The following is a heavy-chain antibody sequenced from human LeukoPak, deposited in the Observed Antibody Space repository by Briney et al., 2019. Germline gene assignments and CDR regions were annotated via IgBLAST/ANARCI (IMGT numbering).Heavy chain of an antibody. CDR3: AKVNGDCKGYYYYYMDV. CDR2: ISGSGGST. CDR1: GFTFSSYA. V-gene: IGHV3-23*01. J-gene: IGHJ6*03. Sequence: GGSLRLSYAASGFTFSSYAMSWVRQAPGKGLEWVSAISGSGGSTYYADSVKGRFTISRDNSKNTLYLQMNSLRAEDTAVYYCAKVNGDCKGYYYYYMDVWGKGTTVTVSS. D-gene: IGHD2-21*02.